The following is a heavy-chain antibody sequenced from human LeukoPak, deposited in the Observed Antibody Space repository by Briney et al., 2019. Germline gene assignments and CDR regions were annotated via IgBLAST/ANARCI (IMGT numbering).Heavy chain of an antibody. CDR1: GGSFSSYY. CDR3: AGGGGEYYYDSSGYPYYFDY. Sequence: KPSETLSLTCAVYGGSFSSYYWSWIRQPPGKGLEWIGYIYYSGSTNYNPSLKSRVTISVDTSKNQFSLKLSSVTAADTAVYYCAGGGGEYYYDSSGYPYYFDYWGQGTLVTVSS. J-gene: IGHJ4*02. CDR2: IYYSGST. V-gene: IGHV4-59*01. D-gene: IGHD3-22*01.